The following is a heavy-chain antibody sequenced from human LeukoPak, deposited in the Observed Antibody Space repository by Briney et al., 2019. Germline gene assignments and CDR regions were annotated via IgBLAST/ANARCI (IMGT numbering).Heavy chain of an antibody. CDR3: ARGVNSAIDW. CDR1: DFTFSGYW. D-gene: IGHD3-10*01. Sequence: GGSLRLSCAASDFTFSGYWMNWVRQAPGKGLEWVANINADGRETYYVNSVRGRFTISRDNADNSLYLQMNSLRGDDTAVYFCARGVNSAIDWWGQGTLVTVSS. J-gene: IGHJ4*02. CDR2: INADGRET. V-gene: IGHV3-7*01.